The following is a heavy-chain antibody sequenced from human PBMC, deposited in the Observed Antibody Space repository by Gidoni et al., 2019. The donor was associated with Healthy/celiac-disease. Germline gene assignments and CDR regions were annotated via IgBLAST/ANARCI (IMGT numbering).Heavy chain of an antibody. D-gene: IGHD6-13*01. Sequence: QVQLQQLRPVLLMPSETLSLTCAVYGGSFSGDYWSWIRQPPGTGLEWIGVINHSGSTNYNPSLKSRVTISVATSKKQFSLKTSSVTAEYTAVDYCARVQQLPRGDDTWGQGTLVTVSS. CDR1: GGSFSGDY. CDR2: INHSGST. CDR3: ARVQQLPRGDDT. J-gene: IGHJ5*02. V-gene: IGHV4-34*01.